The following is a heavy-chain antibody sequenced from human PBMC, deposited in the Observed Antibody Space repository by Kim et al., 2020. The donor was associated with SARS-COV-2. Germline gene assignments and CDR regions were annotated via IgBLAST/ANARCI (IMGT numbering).Heavy chain of an antibody. J-gene: IGHJ6*03. Sequence: ASVKVSCKASGYTFTSYDMNWVRQATGQGLEWMGWMNANSGNTGYAQKFQGRVTMTRNTSISTAYMELSSLRSEDTAVYYCARGVVPAAMIYYYYMDVWGRGTTLTLFS. CDR1: GYTFTSYD. D-gene: IGHD2-2*01. V-gene: IGHV1-8*01. CDR2: MNANSGNT. CDR3: ARGVVPAAMIYYYYMDV.